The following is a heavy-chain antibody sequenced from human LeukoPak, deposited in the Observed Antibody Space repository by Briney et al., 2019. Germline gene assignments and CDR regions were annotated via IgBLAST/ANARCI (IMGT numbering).Heavy chain of an antibody. CDR3: ARIGGVDYGDNYYYYYYMDV. CDR1: GYTFTSYA. CDR2: INTNTGNP. V-gene: IGHV7-4-1*02. Sequence: GASVKVSCKASGYTFTSYAMNWVRQAPGQGLEWMGWINTNTGNPTYAQGFTGRFVFSVDTSVSTAHLQISSLKAEDTAVYFCARIGGVDYGDNYYYYYYMDVWGKGTTVTVSS. D-gene: IGHD4-17*01. J-gene: IGHJ6*03.